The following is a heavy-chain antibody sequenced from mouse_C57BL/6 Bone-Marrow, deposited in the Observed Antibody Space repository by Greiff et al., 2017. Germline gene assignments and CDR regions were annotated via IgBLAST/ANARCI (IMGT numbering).Heavy chain of an antibody. V-gene: IGHV14-2*01. J-gene: IGHJ2*01. CDR3: APNWDGGYYFDY. CDR2: IDPEDGET. Sequence: EVKVVESGAELVKPGASVKLSCTASGFNIKDYYMHWVKQRTEQGLEWIGRIDPEDGETKYAPKFQGKATITADTSSNTAYLQLSSLTSEDTAVYYCAPNWDGGYYFDYWGQGTTLTVSS. CDR1: GFNIKDYY. D-gene: IGHD4-1*02.